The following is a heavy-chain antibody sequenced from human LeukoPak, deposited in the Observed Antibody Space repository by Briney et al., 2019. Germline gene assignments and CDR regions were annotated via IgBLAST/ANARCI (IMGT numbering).Heavy chain of an antibody. J-gene: IGHJ5*02. CDR1: GGSISNYY. D-gene: IGHD3-3*01. CDR2: IYYSGST. V-gene: IGHV4-59*01. Sequence: SETLSLTCTVSGGSISNYYWSWIRQPPGKGLEWIGYIYYSGSTNYNPSLKSRVTISVDTSKNQFSLKLSSVTAADTAVYYCARERNEKYYDFWSGYSNWFDPWGQGTLVTVSS. CDR3: ARERNEKYYDFWSGYSNWFDP.